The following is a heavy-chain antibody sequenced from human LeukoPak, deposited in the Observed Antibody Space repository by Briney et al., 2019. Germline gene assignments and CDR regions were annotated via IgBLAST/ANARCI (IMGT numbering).Heavy chain of an antibody. J-gene: IGHJ6*03. Sequence: GASVKVSCKASGGTFSSYAISWVRQAPGQGLEWMGGIIPIFGTANYAQKFQGRVTITADESTSTAYMELSSLRSEDTAVYYCARDWVCSSTSCYSDYYYMDVWGKGTTVTVSS. CDR2: IIPIFGTA. CDR1: GGTFSSYA. V-gene: IGHV1-69*13. CDR3: ARDWVCSSTSCYSDYYYMDV. D-gene: IGHD2-2*01.